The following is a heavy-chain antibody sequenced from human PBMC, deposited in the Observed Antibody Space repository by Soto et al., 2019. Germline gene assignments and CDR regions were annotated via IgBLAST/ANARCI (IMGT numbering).Heavy chain of an antibody. Sequence: SETLSLTCTVSGGSISSYYWSWIRQPPGKGLEWIGYIYYSGSTNYNPSLKSRVTISVDTSKNQFSLKLSSVTAADTAVYYCARLVVVVAATEQAAFDIWGQGTMVTVSS. CDR3: ARLVVVVAATEQAAFDI. V-gene: IGHV4-59*08. D-gene: IGHD2-15*01. CDR2: IYYSGST. CDR1: GGSISSYY. J-gene: IGHJ3*02.